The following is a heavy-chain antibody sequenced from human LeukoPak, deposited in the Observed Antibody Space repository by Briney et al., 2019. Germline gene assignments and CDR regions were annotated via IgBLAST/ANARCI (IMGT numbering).Heavy chain of an antibody. J-gene: IGHJ4*02. CDR3: ARLRYDILTGCFDY. CDR2: VSNSGSK. Sequence: PSETLSLTCTVSGGSISSSSYYWGWVRKPPGKGLDWIGSVSNSGSKHYNPSLKSRVTVFVDTSKNQFSLRLSSVTAADTAVYYCARLRYDILTGCFDYWGQGTLVTVSS. V-gene: IGHV4-39*01. D-gene: IGHD3-9*01. CDR1: GGSISSSSYY.